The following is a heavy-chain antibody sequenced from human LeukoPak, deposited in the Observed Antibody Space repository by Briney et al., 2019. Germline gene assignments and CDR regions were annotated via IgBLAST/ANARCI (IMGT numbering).Heavy chain of an antibody. CDR1: GGSISSYY. J-gene: IGHJ4*02. Sequence: SEPLSLTCTVSGGSISSYYWSWIRQPPGKGLEWIGYIFHSGSTYYNPSLKSRVTISVDRSKNQFSLKLSSVTAADTAVYYCARDSGNGDYFDYWGQGTLVTVSS. V-gene: IGHV4-59*12. D-gene: IGHD3-10*01. CDR2: IFHSGST. CDR3: ARDSGNGDYFDY.